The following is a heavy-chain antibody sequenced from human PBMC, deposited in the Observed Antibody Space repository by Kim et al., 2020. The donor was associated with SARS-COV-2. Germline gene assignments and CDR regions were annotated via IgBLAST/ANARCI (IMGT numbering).Heavy chain of an antibody. V-gene: IGHV3-49*03. CDR1: GFTFGDYA. CDR2: IRSKAYGGTT. CDR3: TRDYDSSGYLGHDY. D-gene: IGHD3-22*01. J-gene: IGHJ4*02. Sequence: GGSLRLSCTASGFTFGDYAMSWFRQAPGKGLEWVGFIRSKAYGGTTEYAASVKGRFTISRDDSKSIAYLQMNSLKTEDTAVYYCTRDYDSSGYLGHDYWGQGTLVTVSS.